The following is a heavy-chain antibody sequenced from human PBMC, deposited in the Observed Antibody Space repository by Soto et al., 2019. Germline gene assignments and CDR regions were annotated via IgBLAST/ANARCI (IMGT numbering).Heavy chain of an antibody. CDR1: GGSISSDY. V-gene: IGHV4-4*07. CDR2: IHGSVIT. Sequence: SETLSLTCSVSGGSISSDYWSWIRQPAGKELEWIGRIHGSVITNYNPSLKSRVTMSIDTSKNQFSLKLSSVTAADTAVYYCARDLGGPFYFDCWGQGALVTVSS. CDR3: ARDLGGPFYFDC. J-gene: IGHJ4*02. D-gene: IGHD2-15*01.